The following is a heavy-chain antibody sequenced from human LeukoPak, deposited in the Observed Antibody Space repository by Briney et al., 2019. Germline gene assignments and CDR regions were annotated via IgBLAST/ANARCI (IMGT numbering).Heavy chain of an antibody. J-gene: IGHJ1*01. CDR2: IYYSGSA. D-gene: IGHD1-26*01. V-gene: IGHV4-59*01. Sequence: SETLSLTCTVSGGSISSYYWSWIRQPPGKGLEWIGYIYYSGSANYNPSLKSRVTISVDTSKNQFSLKLSSVTAADTAVYYCAGMIIVGWGSHFQHWGQGTLVTVSS. CDR3: AGMIIVGWGSHFQH. CDR1: GGSISSYY.